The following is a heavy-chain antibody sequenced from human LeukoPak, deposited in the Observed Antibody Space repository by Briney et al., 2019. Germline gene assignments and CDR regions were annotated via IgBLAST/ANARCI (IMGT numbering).Heavy chain of an antibody. D-gene: IGHD3-22*01. J-gene: IGHJ4*02. CDR3: ARDRLRGSGYYDSSGTTGASLFDY. V-gene: IGHV1-46*01. Sequence: ASVKVSCKASGYTFTSYYMHWVRQAPGQGPEWMGVISPSGGSTTYAQKFQGRVTLTRDMSTSTDYLELSSLRSEDTAVYYCARDRLRGSGYYDSSGTTGASLFDYWGQGTLVTVSS. CDR1: GYTFTSYY. CDR2: ISPSGGST.